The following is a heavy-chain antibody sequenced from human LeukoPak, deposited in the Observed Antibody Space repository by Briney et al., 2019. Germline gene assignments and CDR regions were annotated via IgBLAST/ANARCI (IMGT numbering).Heavy chain of an antibody. Sequence: SVKVSCKASGYTFTNYDINWVRQATGQGLAWMGWMNPNSGNTGYAKKFQGRVTMTRNNSISPAYMELSSLRSEDTAVYYCARDKNSGECVSNSCYGVWPLDIWGQGTMVTVSS. CDR3: ARDKNSGECVSNSCYGVWPLDI. J-gene: IGHJ3*02. V-gene: IGHV1-8*01. D-gene: IGHD2-2*01. CDR2: MNPNSGNT. CDR1: GYTFTNYD.